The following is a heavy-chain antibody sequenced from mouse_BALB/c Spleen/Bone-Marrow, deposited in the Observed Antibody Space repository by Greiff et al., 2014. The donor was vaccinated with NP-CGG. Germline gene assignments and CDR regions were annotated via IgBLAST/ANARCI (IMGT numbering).Heavy chain of an antibody. Sequence: VQLQQPGPEVVKPGASMKMSCKASGYSFTGYTMNWVKQSHGKNLEWIGLINPYNGGTHYNQKFKGKATLTVDKSSSTAYMELLSLTSEDSAVYYCAREGDYDYAWFAYWGRGTLITVSA. CDR3: AREGDYDYAWFAY. J-gene: IGHJ3*01. D-gene: IGHD2-4*01. CDR1: GYSFTGYT. V-gene: IGHV1-18*01. CDR2: INPYNGGT.